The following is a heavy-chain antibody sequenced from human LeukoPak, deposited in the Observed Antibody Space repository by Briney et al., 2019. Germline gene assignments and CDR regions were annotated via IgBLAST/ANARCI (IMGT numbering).Heavy chain of an antibody. CDR3: ARDMVYYDFWSGYPGAFDI. CDR1: GFTFSIDA. J-gene: IGHJ3*02. Sequence: PGGSLRLSCAASGFTFSIDAMSWVRQAPGKGLEWVANIKQDGSEKYYVDSVKGRFTISRDNAKNSLYLQMNSLRAEDTAVYYCARDMVYYDFWSGYPGAFDIWGQGTMVIVSS. V-gene: IGHV3-7*01. CDR2: IKQDGSEK. D-gene: IGHD3-3*01.